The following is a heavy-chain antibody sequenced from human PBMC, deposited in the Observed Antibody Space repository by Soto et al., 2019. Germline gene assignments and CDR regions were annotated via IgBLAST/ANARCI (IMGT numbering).Heavy chain of an antibody. V-gene: IGHV1-8*01. J-gene: IGHJ6*02. CDR3: ARTYYYDSSGYYYYGIDF. Sequence: ASVKVSCKASGYTFTSHDINWVRQATGQGLEWMGWMNPNSGNTGYAQKFQGRVTMTRNTSISTAYMELSSLRSEDTAVYYCARTYYYDSSGYYYYGIDFWGQGTTVTVSS. CDR2: MNPNSGNT. CDR1: GYTFTSHD. D-gene: IGHD3-22*01.